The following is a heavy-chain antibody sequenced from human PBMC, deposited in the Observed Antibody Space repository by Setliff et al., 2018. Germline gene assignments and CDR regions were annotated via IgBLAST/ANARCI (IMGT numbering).Heavy chain of an antibody. CDR3: ARGYCSSPSCFFAGWFDP. CDR1: GGSFSGYY. Sequence: PSETLSLTCAVYGGSFSGYYWSWIRQPPGKGLEWIGEINHTGSTNYSPSLKSRVTISVDTSKNQFSLKLTSVTAADTAVYYCARGYCSSPSCFFAGWFDPWGQGTLVT. CDR2: INHTGST. D-gene: IGHD2-2*01. J-gene: IGHJ5*02. V-gene: IGHV4-34*01.